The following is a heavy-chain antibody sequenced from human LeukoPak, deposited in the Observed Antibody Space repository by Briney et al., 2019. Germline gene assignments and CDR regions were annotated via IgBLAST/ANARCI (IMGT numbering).Heavy chain of an antibody. CDR1: GFTFNGYA. D-gene: IGHD1/OR15-1a*01. Sequence: GGSLRLSCSASGFTFNGYAVSWVRQAPGKGPEWVANVNKDGSEKYYVDSVKGRFTISRDTAKNSLYLQMNNLRAEDTALYYCARNNDMDVWGQGTTVIVSS. J-gene: IGHJ6*02. CDR2: VNKDGSEK. V-gene: IGHV3-7*03. CDR3: ARNNDMDV.